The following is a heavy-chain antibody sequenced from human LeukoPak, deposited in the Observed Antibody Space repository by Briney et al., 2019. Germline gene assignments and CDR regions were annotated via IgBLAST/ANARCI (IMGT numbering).Heavy chain of an antibody. D-gene: IGHD3-10*01. CDR1: GGSITGYF. J-gene: IGHJ5*02. CDR3: ARDVGPLAGEGPLFQP. V-gene: IGHV4-59*12. CDR2: VFYSGGT. Sequence: SETLSLTCTVSGGSITGYFWSWIRQPPGKGLEWIGYVFYSGGTLYNPSLNSRVTISVDTSKTQFSLKLTSVTAAATAVYYCARDVGPLAGEGPLFQPWGQGTLVTVSS.